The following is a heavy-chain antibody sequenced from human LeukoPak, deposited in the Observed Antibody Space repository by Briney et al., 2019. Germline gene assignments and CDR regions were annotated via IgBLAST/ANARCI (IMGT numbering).Heavy chain of an antibody. CDR2: TKFDEGEK. Sequence: GGSLRLSCATSGFTFTTYGMHWVRQAPGKGLEWVANTKFDEGEKFYVDSVKGRFTISRDNAKNLLYLQMNSLRAEDTAVYYCAREVEATASAFDVWGQGTMVTVS. J-gene: IGHJ3*01. CDR1: GFTFTTYG. CDR3: AREVEATASAFDV. V-gene: IGHV3-7*01. D-gene: IGHD5-24*01.